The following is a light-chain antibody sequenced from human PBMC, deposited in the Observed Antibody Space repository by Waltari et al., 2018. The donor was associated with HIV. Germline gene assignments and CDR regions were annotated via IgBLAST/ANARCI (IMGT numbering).Light chain of an antibody. V-gene: IGLV1-40*01. CDR3: QSYDMSQSGSLV. CDR1: RSNISAGLA. CDR2: DNN. J-gene: IGLJ2*01. Sequence: QSVLPQPPSVYGAPGQRVTIACTWTRSNISAGLALLRQQQIPGNAPKLPIYDNNIRPSGVPDRFSGSKSGTSASLAITGLQSEDEADYYCQSYDMSQSGSLVFGGGTKLTVL.